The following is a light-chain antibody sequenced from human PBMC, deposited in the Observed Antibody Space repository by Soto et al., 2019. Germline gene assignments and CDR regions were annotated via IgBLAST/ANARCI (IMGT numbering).Light chain of an antibody. CDR2: DAS. V-gene: IGKV3-20*01. CDR3: QQYGSSLIT. Sequence: EIVMTQSPATLSLSPGERATLSCRASQTVRNNYLAWYQQKPGQAPRLLIYDASSRATDIPDRFSGGGSGTDFTLTISRLEPEDFAVYYCQQYGSSLITFGQGTRLEIK. J-gene: IGKJ5*01. CDR1: QTVRNNY.